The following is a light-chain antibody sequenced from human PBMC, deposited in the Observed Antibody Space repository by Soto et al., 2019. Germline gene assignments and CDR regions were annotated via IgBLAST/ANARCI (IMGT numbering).Light chain of an antibody. CDR3: QQTYSTPRLFT. CDR2: ATS. CDR1: QSISNF. Sequence: DIRMTQSPSSLSASVGDRVTITCRASQSISNFLNWYQQKPGKAPNLLIYATSTLQSGVPSRFSGSGSGTDFTLTISSLQPEDFATYYCQQTYSTPRLFTFGPGTKVHIK. J-gene: IGKJ3*01. V-gene: IGKV1-39*01.